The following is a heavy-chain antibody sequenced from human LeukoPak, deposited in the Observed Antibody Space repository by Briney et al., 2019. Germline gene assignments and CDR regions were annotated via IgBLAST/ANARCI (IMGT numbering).Heavy chain of an antibody. CDR3: ARRDYYGSGSSDYFDY. CDR1: GFTFHDYD. J-gene: IGHJ4*02. D-gene: IGHD3-10*01. CDR2: INWNGDRT. Sequence: PGGSLRLSCAASGFTFHDYDMSWVRQSPGKGLEWVSGINWNGDRTGYADSVKGRFTISRDNAKKSLYLQMNSLRAEDTALYYCARRDYYGSGSSDYFDYWGQGTLVTVSS. V-gene: IGHV3-20*04.